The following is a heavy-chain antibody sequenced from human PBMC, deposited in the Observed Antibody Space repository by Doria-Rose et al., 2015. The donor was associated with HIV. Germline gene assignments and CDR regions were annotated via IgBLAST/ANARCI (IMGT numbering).Heavy chain of an antibody. V-gene: IGHV4-31*03. D-gene: IGHD3-3*01. Sequence: RSLTCSVSGASFRSRGYYWNWIRQAPGKGLESLGYTYYTGTSDYSPSLKSRLNMAVDTSKNQFSLKLSFVTVADTAVYYCARMGSYRELDYWGQGALVIVSA. CDR3: ARMGSYRELDY. CDR1: GASFRSRGYY. CDR2: TYYTGTS. J-gene: IGHJ4*02.